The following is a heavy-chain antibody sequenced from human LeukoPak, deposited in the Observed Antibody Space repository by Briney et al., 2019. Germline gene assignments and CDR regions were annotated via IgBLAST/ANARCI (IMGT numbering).Heavy chain of an antibody. CDR1: GGSISSYY. J-gene: IGHJ3*02. Sequence: SETLSLTCTVSGGSISSYYWSWIRQPAGKGLEWIGRIYISGGGSTNYNPSLKSRVTMSVDTSKNQFSLKLSSVTAADTAVYYCARYRAFDIWGRGTLVTVSS. V-gene: IGHV4-4*07. CDR2: IYISGGGST. CDR3: ARYRAFDI.